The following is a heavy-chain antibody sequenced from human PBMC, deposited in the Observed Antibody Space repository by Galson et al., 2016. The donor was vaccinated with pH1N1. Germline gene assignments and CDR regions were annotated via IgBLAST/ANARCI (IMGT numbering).Heavy chain of an antibody. V-gene: IGHV4-39*01. CDR2: IFDSGAT. J-gene: IGHJ4*02. D-gene: IGHD2-15*01. Sequence: SETLSLTCKVSGASISGSTFFWGWVRQSPGRGLEWIGSIFDSGATYYNPSLKSRVAVSVDTSKNQFSLRLNSVTAADTALFYLVRQRIVLAVPNSYFDSWGQGTLVTVSS. CDR3: VRQRIVLAVPNSYFDS. CDR1: GASISGSTFF.